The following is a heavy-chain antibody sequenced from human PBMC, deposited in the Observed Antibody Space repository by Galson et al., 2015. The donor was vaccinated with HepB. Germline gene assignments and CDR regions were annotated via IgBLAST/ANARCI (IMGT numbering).Heavy chain of an antibody. CDR2: INWNGGST. CDR3: ARGKATYYYDSSGSQGAFDI. J-gene: IGHJ3*02. D-gene: IGHD3-22*01. CDR1: GFTFDDYG. Sequence: SLRLSCAASGFTFDDYGMSWVRQAPGKGLEWVSGINWNGGSTGYADSVKGRFTISRDNARNSLYLQMNSLRAEDTALYYCARGKATYYYDSSGSQGAFDIWGQGTMVTVSS. V-gene: IGHV3-20*04.